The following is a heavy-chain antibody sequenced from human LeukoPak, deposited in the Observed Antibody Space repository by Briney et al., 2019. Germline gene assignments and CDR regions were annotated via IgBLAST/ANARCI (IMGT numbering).Heavy chain of an antibody. J-gene: IGHJ3*02. CDR1: GGTFSSYA. Sequence: ASVKVSCKASGGTFSSYAISWVRQAPGQGLEWMGGIIPIFGTANYAQKFQGRVTITADESTSTAYMELSSLRSEDTAVYYCARGSIVVVPAAFDIWGQGTMVTVSS. D-gene: IGHD2-2*01. V-gene: IGHV1-69*13. CDR2: IIPIFGTA. CDR3: ARGSIVVVPAAFDI.